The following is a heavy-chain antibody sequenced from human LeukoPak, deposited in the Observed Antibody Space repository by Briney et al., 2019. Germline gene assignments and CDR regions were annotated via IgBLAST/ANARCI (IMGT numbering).Heavy chain of an antibody. CDR2: ISRSGSTK. CDR3: ARVLRYCSGGNCYSGGLGYMDV. J-gene: IGHJ6*03. Sequence: PGGSLRLSCAASGFTFSSYWMSWVRQAPGKGLEWVPSISRSGSTKYYADSVKGRFTISRDNAKNSLFLQMNSLRAEDTAVYYCARVLRYCSGGNCYSGGLGYMDVWGKGTTVTISS. D-gene: IGHD2-15*01. CDR1: GFTFSSYW. V-gene: IGHV3-48*04.